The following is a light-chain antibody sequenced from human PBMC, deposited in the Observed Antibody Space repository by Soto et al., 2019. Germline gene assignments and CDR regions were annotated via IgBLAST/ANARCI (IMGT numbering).Light chain of an antibody. CDR1: SGHSSYT. V-gene: IGLV4-69*01. CDR3: QTWATGPDWV. J-gene: IGLJ3*02. Sequence: QPVLTQSPSASASLGASVKLTCTLSSGHSSYTIVWHQQQPDKGPRYLMNLDSDGTHYKGDGIPDRFSGSSSGVERYLTISSLQSEDEADYYCQTWATGPDWVFGGGTKLTVL. CDR2: LDSDGTH.